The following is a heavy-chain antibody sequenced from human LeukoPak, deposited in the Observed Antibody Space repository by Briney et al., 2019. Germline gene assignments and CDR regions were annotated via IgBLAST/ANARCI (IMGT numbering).Heavy chain of an antibody. J-gene: IGHJ4*02. V-gene: IGHV4-61*01. CDR2: IYYSGST. D-gene: IGHD5-18*01. CDR1: GVSVSSGSYY. Sequence: IPSETLSLTCTVSGVSVSSGSYYWGWIRQPPGKGLEWIGYIYYSGSTNYNPSLKSRVTISVDTSKNQFSLKLSSVTAADTAVYYCARGYSYGYRPMDYWGQGTLVTVSS. CDR3: ARGYSYGYRPMDY.